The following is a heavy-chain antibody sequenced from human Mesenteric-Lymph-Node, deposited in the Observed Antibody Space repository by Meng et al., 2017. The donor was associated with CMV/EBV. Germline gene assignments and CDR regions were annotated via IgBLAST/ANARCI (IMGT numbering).Heavy chain of an antibody. CDR1: GFTFSSYS. CDR3: ARAAYSNYDY. CDR2: ISSSSTI. J-gene: IGHJ4*02. V-gene: IGHV3-48*04. D-gene: IGHD4-11*01. Sequence: GESLKISCAASGFTFSSYSMNWVRQAPGKGLEWVSYISSSSTIYYADSVKGRFTISRDNAKNSLYLQMNSLRAEDTAVYYCARAAYSNYDYWGQGTLVTVSS.